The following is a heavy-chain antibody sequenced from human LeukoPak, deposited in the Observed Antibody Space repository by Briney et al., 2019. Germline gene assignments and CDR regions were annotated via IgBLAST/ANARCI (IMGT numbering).Heavy chain of an antibody. D-gene: IGHD6-6*01. V-gene: IGHV3-30*18. CDR2: ISYGGSNK. CDR1: GFTFSSYG. J-gene: IGHJ4*02. CDR3: AKDYSASQLVPLYYFNC. Sequence: PGGSLRLSCAASGFTFSSYGMHWVRQAPGKGLEWVAVISYGGSNKYYADSVKGRFTISRDNSKNTLYLQMNSLRAEDTAVYFCAKDYSASQLVPLYYFNCWGQGSLVTVSS.